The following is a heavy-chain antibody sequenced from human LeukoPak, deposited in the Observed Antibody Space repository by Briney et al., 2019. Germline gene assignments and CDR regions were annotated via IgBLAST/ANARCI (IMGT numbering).Heavy chain of an antibody. J-gene: IGHJ4*02. CDR3: ARVGDGNFDY. D-gene: IGHD3-16*01. CDR2: IYYSGNT. Sequence: SGTLSLTCTVSGGSISSYYWSWIRQPPGKTMEWIGYIYYSGNTNYNPSLKSRVTISIDTSKNQFSLKLSSVTAADTAVYYCARVGDGNFDYWGQGTLVTVSS. V-gene: IGHV4-59*08. CDR1: GGSISSYY.